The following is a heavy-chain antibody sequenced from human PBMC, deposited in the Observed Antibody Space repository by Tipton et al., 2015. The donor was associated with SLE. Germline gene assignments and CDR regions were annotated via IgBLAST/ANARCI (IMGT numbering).Heavy chain of an antibody. V-gene: IGHV4-39*01. CDR1: GASISNSRYY. CDR2: IHYSGST. CDR3: ATSLNYYDRSGPVV. J-gene: IGHJ3*01. Sequence: TLSLTCTVSGASISNSRYYWGWIRQPPGKGLEWIATIHYSGSTYSRPSLRSRLTMSVDMSKNQLSLKLTSVTAADTAMYYCATSLNYYDRSGPVVWGQGTMVTVSS. D-gene: IGHD3-22*01.